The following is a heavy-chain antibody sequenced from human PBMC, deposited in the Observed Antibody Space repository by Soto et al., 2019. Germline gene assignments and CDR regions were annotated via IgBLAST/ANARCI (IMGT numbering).Heavy chain of an antibody. D-gene: IGHD3-3*01. J-gene: IGHJ4*02. CDR1: GFTFSSYA. Sequence: GGSLRLSCAASGFTFSSYAMHWVRQAPGTGLGWVAVISYDGSNKYYADSVKGRFTISRDNSKNTLYLQMNSLRAEDTAVYYCARDPADYDFWSGYYTLSFDSWGQGTLVTVSS. V-gene: IGHV3-30-3*01. CDR2: ISYDGSNK. CDR3: ARDPADYDFWSGYYTLSFDS.